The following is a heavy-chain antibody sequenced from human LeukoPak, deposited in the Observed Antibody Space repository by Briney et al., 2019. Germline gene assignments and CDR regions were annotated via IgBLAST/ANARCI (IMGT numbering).Heavy chain of an antibody. D-gene: IGHD1-1*01. J-gene: IGHJ4*02. CDR1: GFTFSSYS. CDR3: ARDLFGRGNDFDY. V-gene: IGHV3-48*01. CDR2: ISSSNSTI. Sequence: GGSLRLSCAASGFTFSSYSGTWVRQAPGKGLEWVSYISSSNSTIYYADSVKGRFTISRDNAKNSLYLQMNSLRAEDTAVYYCARDLFGRGNDFDYWGQGTLVTVSS.